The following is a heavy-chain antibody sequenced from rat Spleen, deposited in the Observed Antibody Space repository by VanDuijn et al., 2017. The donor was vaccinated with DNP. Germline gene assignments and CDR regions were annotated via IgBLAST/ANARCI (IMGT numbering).Heavy chain of an antibody. V-gene: IGHV5-31*01. CDR2: ITSSGGST. J-gene: IGHJ2*01. CDR3: ARGTVNDY. Sequence: EVQLVESGGDLVQPGRSLKLSCVASGFTFNKYWMTWIRQVPGKGLEWIASITSSGGSTYYPDSVKGRFTISRDNAKSTLYLQMDSLRSEDTATYYCARGTVNDYWGQGVMVTVSS. CDR1: GFTFNKYW. D-gene: IGHD1-1*01.